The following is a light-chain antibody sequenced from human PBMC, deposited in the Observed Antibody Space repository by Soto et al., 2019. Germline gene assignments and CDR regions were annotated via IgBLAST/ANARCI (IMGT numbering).Light chain of an antibody. CDR1: RSNIGNNY. Sequence: QSVVTQPPSVSAAPGQTVTISCSGSRSNIGNNYVSWYQQLPGTAPKLLIYDNNRRPSGIPDRVSGSKSGTSATLDITGLQTGDEADYYCGAWDSSLSAVVFGGGTKVTVL. CDR3: GAWDSSLSAVV. J-gene: IGLJ2*01. CDR2: DNN. V-gene: IGLV1-51*01.